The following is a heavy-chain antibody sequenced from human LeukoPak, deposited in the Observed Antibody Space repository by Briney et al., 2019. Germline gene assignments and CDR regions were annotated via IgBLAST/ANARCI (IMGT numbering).Heavy chain of an antibody. D-gene: IGHD3-10*01. CDR1: GFTFSSYW. V-gene: IGHV3-74*01. CDR2: INSDGSST. Sequence: GGSLRLSCAASGFTFSSYWMHWVRQAPGKGLVWVSRINSDGSSTSYADSVKGRFTISRDNAKNTLYLQMNSLRAEDTAVYYCASFGDYGSGIPWGQGTLVTVSS. CDR3: ASFGDYGSGIP. J-gene: IGHJ5*02.